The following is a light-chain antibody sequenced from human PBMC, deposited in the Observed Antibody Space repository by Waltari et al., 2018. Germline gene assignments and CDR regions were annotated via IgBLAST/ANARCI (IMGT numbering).Light chain of an antibody. CDR2: EVS. Sequence: QSALTHPASVSGSPGQPITISCTGTSSVVGANNYVYWYQQHPGKAPKLMIYEVSHRPSGVSNRFSGSKSGNTASLIISGLQAEDEADYYCSSYTSSTTLGFGGGTKLTVL. CDR3: SSYTSSTTLG. J-gene: IGLJ3*02. CDR1: SSVVGANNY. V-gene: IGLV2-14*01.